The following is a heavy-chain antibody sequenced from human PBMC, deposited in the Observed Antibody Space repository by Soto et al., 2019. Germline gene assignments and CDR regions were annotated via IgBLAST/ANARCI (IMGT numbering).Heavy chain of an antibody. CDR2: IYWDDAE. CDR3: AHSPRRGRLIYTFYS. J-gene: IGHJ3*02. V-gene: IGHV2-5*02. Sequence: QISLKESGPALVKPTQSLTLICTFSGFSLSTDPVGVGWIRQPPGKALEWLALIYWDDAEHYSPSLKTRLTIAKAPTKNRLVLTRSNMDAVDTAIYFFAHSPRRGRLIYTFYSSGHWNMVTLSS. CDR1: GFSLSTDPVG. D-gene: IGHD2-21*01.